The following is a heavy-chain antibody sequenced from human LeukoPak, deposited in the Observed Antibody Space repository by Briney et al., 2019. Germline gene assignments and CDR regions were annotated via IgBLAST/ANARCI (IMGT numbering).Heavy chain of an antibody. CDR1: GGTFSSYT. CDR3: AREKSSHCCYYFDY. Sequence: VASVKVSCKASGGTFSSYTISWVRQAPGQGLEWMGRIIPILGIANYARKFQGRVTITADKSTSTAYMELSSLRSEDTAVYYCAREKSSHCCYYFDYWGQGTLVTVSS. CDR2: IIPILGIA. J-gene: IGHJ4*02. D-gene: IGHD2-21*02. V-gene: IGHV1-69*04.